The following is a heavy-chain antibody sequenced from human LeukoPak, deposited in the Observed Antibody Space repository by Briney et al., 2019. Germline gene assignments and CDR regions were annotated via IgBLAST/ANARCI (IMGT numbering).Heavy chain of an antibody. CDR1: GYSISSGHW. D-gene: IGHD2-8*01. J-gene: IGHJ4*02. CDR3: ARRWGYCTNGVCSYDY. Sequence: SETLSLTCAVSGYSISSGHWWSWVRQPPGKGLEWIGEIHHGGSTNYNPSLKSRVTISVDKSKNQFSLKLDSVTAADTAVYHCARRWGYCTNGVCSYDYWGQGTLVTVSS. V-gene: IGHV4-4*02. CDR2: IHHGGST.